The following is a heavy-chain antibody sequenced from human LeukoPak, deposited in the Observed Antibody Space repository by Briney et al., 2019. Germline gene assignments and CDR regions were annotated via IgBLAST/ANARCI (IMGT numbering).Heavy chain of an antibody. CDR2: ISGSGGST. J-gene: IGHJ4*02. V-gene: IGHV3-23*01. Sequence: GGSLRLSCAASGFTFSSYAMSWVRQAPGKGLEWVSAISGSGGSTYYADSVKGRFTISRDNSKNTLCLQMNSLRAEDTAVYYCAKGGLNWNYYYYWGQGTLVTVSS. D-gene: IGHD1-1*01. CDR3: AKGGLNWNYYYY. CDR1: GFTFSSYA.